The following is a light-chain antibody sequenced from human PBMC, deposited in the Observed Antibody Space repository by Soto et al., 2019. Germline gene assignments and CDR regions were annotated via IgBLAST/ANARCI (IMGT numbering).Light chain of an antibody. CDR1: QSVSGY. V-gene: IGKV1-8*01. Sequence: AIQMTQSPASVSAAPGDRVTITCRASQSVSGYLAWYQQKPGGAPKLLIYSASTLQSGVPSRFSGSGFGTDFTLAISGHQSEDFATYYCHQYYSFPPWWFGQGTKVEIQ. J-gene: IGKJ1*01. CDR2: SAS. CDR3: HQYYSFPPWW.